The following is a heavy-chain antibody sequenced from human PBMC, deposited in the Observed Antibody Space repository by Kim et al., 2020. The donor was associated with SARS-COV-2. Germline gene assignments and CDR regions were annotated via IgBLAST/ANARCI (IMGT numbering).Heavy chain of an antibody. CDR2: IKQDGSEK. V-gene: IGHV3-7*01. CDR3: ARDGPGSGSYYNGEFDY. D-gene: IGHD3-10*01. Sequence: GGSLRLSCAASGFTFSSYWMSWVRQAPGKGLEWVANIKQDGSEKYYVDSVKGRFTISRDNAKNSLYLQMNSLRAEDTAVYYCARDGPGSGSYYNGEFDYWGQGTLVTVSS. CDR1: GFTFSSYW. J-gene: IGHJ4*02.